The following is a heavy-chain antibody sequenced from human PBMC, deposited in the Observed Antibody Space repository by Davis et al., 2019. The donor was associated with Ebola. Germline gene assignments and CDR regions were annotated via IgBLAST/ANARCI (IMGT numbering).Heavy chain of an antibody. J-gene: IGHJ4*02. CDR3: AKGDSSGYYYSWVFDY. Sequence: GGSLRLSCAASGFTFSSYGMHWVRQAPGKGLEWVAVISYDGSNKYYADSVKGRFTISRDNSKNTLYLQMNSLRAEDTAVYYCAKGDSSGYYYSWVFDYWGQGTLVTVSS. V-gene: IGHV3-30*18. CDR2: ISYDGSNK. D-gene: IGHD3-22*01. CDR1: GFTFSSYG.